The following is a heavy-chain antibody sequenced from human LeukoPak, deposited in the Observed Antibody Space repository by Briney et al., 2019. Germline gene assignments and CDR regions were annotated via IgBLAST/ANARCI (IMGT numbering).Heavy chain of an antibody. Sequence: GRSLRLSCAASGFTLSSYAMHWVRQAPGKGLEWVAVISYDGSNKYYADSVKGRFTISRDNSKNTLYLQMNSLRAEDTAVYYCARGYYYDSSGYSPRYFQHWGQGTLVTVSS. CDR3: ARGYYYDSSGYSPRYFQH. V-gene: IGHV3-30-3*01. J-gene: IGHJ1*01. D-gene: IGHD3-22*01. CDR1: GFTLSSYA. CDR2: ISYDGSNK.